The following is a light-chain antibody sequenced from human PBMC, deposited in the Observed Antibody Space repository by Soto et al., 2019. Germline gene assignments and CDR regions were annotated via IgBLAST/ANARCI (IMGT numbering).Light chain of an antibody. CDR1: QTISSGF. Sequence: EIVLTQSPGMLYLSPGGRATFSCRASQTISSGFLAWYQQKVGQAPRLLIYDASNRATGVPDRFSGSGSGTDFSLTISRLEPEDFAVYHCQQYSSSPRTFGQGTRLEI. V-gene: IGKV3-20*01. CDR2: DAS. CDR3: QQYSSSPRT. J-gene: IGKJ5*01.